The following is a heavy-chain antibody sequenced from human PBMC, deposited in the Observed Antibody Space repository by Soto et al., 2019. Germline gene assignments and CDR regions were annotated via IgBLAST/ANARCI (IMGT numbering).Heavy chain of an antibody. J-gene: IGHJ4*02. Sequence: QVQLVQSGAEVKKPGASVKVSCKASGYTFTSYAMHWVRQAPGQRLEWMGWINAGNGNTKYSQKFQGRVTITRDTSASTAYMELSRLRSEDTAVYYCARIRILTGSSDYWGQGTLVTVSS. CDR1: GYTFTSYA. CDR3: ARIRILTGSSDY. D-gene: IGHD3-9*01. CDR2: INAGNGNT. V-gene: IGHV1-3*01.